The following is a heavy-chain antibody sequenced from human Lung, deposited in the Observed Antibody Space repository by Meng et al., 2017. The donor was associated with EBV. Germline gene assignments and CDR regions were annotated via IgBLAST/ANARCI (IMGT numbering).Heavy chain of an antibody. V-gene: IGHV4-34*01. CDR1: GGSFSGYY. CDR3: ARALFDYYDSSGYYDY. CDR2: INHSGST. Sequence: VDVEEVGPGLVKPSETLSLTCAVYGGSFSGYYWSWIRQPPGKGLEWIGEINHSGSTNYNPSLKSRVTISVDTSKNQFSLKLSSVTAADTAVYYCARALFDYYDSSGYYDYWGQGTLVTVSS. J-gene: IGHJ4*02. D-gene: IGHD3-22*01.